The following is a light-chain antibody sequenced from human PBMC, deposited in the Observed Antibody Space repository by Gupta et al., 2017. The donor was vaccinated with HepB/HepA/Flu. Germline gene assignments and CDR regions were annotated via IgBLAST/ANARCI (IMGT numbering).Light chain of an antibody. CDR2: AAS. V-gene: IGKV3-20*01. Sequence: EIVLTQSPGTLSLSPGERATLSCRASQSVSSTYIAWYQQKPGQSPRLLIFAASSRATGIPDRFSGSGSGTDFTLTISRLEPEDFAVYYCQQYGSSPRTFGQGTQVEVK. CDR3: QQYGSSPRT. J-gene: IGKJ1*01. CDR1: QSVSSTY.